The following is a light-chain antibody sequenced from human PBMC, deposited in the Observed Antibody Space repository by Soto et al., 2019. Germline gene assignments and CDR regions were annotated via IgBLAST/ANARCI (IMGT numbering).Light chain of an antibody. CDR3: QQYGSPYWT. CDR1: QSVSSN. V-gene: IGKV3-15*01. CDR2: GAS. J-gene: IGKJ1*01. Sequence: EIVMTQSPATLSVSPGERATLSCRAIQSVSSNLAWYQQKPGQAPRLLIYGASTRATGIPARFSGSGSGTEFTLTISRLEPEDFAVYYCQQYGSPYWTFGQGTKVDIK.